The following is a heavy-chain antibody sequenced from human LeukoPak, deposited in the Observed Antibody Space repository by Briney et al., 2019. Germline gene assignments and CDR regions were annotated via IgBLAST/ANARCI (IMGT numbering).Heavy chain of an antibody. D-gene: IGHD5-18*01. CDR3: ARGPLGYSYGYDAFDI. CDR2: ISSSSYI. V-gene: IGHV3-21*01. CDR1: GFTFSSYS. Sequence: GGSLRLSCAASGFTFSSYSMNWVRQAPGKGLEWVSSISSSSYIYYADSVKGRFTISRDNAKNSLYLQMNSLRAEDTAVYYCARGPLGYSYGYDAFDIWGQGTMVTVSS. J-gene: IGHJ3*02.